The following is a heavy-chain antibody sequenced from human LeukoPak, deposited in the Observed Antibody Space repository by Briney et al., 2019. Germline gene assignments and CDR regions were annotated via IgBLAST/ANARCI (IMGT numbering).Heavy chain of an antibody. V-gene: IGHV4-59*01. CDR2: IYYSGST. J-gene: IGHJ5*02. CDR1: GGSISSYY. CDR3: ARDRSGDYGDNWFDP. D-gene: IGHD4-17*01. Sequence: SETLSLTCTVSGGSISSYYWSWIRQPPGKGLEWIGYIYYSGSTNYNPSLTSRVTISVDTSKNQFSLKLSSVTAADTAVYYCARDRSGDYGDNWFDPWGQGTLVTVSS.